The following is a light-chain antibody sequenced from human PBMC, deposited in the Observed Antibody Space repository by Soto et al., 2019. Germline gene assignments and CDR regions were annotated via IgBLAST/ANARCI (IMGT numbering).Light chain of an antibody. CDR3: SSYAGRNNFVV. V-gene: IGLV2-8*01. Sequence: QSALTQPPSASGSPGQSVTISCTGTSSDVGGYNYVSWYQQHPGKAPKLMIYEVSKRPSGVPDRFSGSKSGNTASLTVSGLQAEYEADYSCSSYAGRNNFVVFGGGTKLTVL. J-gene: IGLJ2*01. CDR2: EVS. CDR1: SSDVGGYNY.